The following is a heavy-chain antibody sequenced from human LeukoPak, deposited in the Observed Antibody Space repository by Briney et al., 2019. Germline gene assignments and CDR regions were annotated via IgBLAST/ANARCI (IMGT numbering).Heavy chain of an antibody. D-gene: IGHD2-2*01. Sequence: SETLSLTCAVSGGSISSGDYYWSWIRQPPGQGLEWIGYISLSGGTYYNPSLKRRATISLDRSRSQISLKLSSVGAADTAVYYCTRDFQGSPNDPWGQGTLVTVSS. V-gene: IGHV4-30-4*01. CDR3: TRDFQGSPNDP. CDR2: ISLSGGT. J-gene: IGHJ5*02. CDR1: GGSISSGDYY.